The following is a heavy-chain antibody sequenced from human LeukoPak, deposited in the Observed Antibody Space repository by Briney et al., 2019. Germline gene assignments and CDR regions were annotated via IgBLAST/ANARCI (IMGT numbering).Heavy chain of an antibody. J-gene: IGHJ6*03. V-gene: IGHV1-58*01. CDR1: GFTFTSSA. CDR3: AAPARAGYYDFWRAGYYYYYYMDV. CDR2: IVVGSGNT. D-gene: IGHD3-3*01. Sequence: SVKVSCKASGFTFTSSAVQWVRQARGQRLEWIGWIVVGSGNTNYAQKFQERVTITRDMSTSTAYMELSSLRSEDTAVYYCAAPARAGYYDFWRAGYYYYYYMDVWGKGTTVTVSS.